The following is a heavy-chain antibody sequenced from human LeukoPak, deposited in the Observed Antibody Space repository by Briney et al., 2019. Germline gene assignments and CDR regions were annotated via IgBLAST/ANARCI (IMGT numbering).Heavy chain of an antibody. CDR3: ARGEVGATLY. V-gene: IGHV3-7*01. J-gene: IGHJ4*02. CDR2: INQDGSEK. CDR1: GFTLKNYW. D-gene: IGHD1-26*01. Sequence: GGSLRLSCGASGFTLKNYWMSWVRQAPGKGREWVANINQDGSEKYYVDSVKGRFTISRDNAKNSLYLQMNSLRAEDTAVYYCARGEVGATLYWGQGTLVTVSS.